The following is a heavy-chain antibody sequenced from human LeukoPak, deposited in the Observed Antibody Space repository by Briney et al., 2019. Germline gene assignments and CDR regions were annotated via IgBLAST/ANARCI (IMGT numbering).Heavy chain of an antibody. V-gene: IGHV3-23*01. Sequence: GGSLRLSCAASGFTFSSDAMSWVRQAPGKGLEWVSAISGSGGSTYYADSVKGRFTISRDNSKNTLYLQMNSLRAEDTAVYYCAKDLRTGLVVIGFDYWGQGTLVTVSS. CDR1: GFTFSSDA. J-gene: IGHJ4*02. D-gene: IGHD3-22*01. CDR3: AKDLRTGLVVIGFDY. CDR2: ISGSGGST.